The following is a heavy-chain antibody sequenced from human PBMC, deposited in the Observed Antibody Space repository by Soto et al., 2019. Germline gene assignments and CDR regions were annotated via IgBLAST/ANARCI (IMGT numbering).Heavy chain of an antibody. D-gene: IGHD3-9*01. CDR2: IHHSGST. J-gene: IGHJ4*02. CDR3: AVDFSNSYYFDS. CDR1: SYSISSGFY. V-gene: IGHV4-38-2*01. Sequence: SETLSLTXDVSSYSISSGFYWGWIRQSPGKGLQWIANIHHSGSTHYNPSLKSRVTISVDTSKNQFSLKLTSVTAADTAVYYCAVDFSNSYYFDSWGQGTLVTVSS.